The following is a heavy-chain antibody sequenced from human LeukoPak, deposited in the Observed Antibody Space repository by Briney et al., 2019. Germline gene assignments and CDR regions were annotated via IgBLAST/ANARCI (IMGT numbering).Heavy chain of an antibody. CDR2: IYPGDSDT. J-gene: IGHJ6*02. CDR3: AVAYCSGGTCSHYGMDV. CDR1: GYSFTSYW. D-gene: IGHD2-15*01. V-gene: IGHV5-51*01. Sequence: GESLKISCKGSGYSFTSYWIGWVRQMPGEGLEWMGIIYPGDSDTRYSPSFQGQVTISADKSISTAYLQWSSLKASDTAMYYCAVAYCSGGTCSHYGMDVWGQGTTVTVSS.